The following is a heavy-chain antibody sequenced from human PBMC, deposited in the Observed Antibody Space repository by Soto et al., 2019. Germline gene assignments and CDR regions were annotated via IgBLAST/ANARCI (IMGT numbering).Heavy chain of an antibody. CDR3: AKDTGDSSGYYYYYYYGMDV. CDR2: ITWNSANI. Sequence: GGSLRLSCAASGFIFDNYAMNWVRQAPGKGLEWVSGITWNSANIGYADSVKGRFTISRDNAENSLYLQMNSLRPEDTALYYCAKDTGDSSGYYYYYYYGMDVWGQGTTVTVSS. D-gene: IGHD6-19*01. J-gene: IGHJ6*02. CDR1: GFIFDNYA. V-gene: IGHV3-9*01.